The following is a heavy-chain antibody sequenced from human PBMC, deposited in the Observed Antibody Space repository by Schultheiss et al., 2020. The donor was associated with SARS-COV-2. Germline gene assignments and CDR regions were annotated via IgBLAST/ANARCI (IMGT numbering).Heavy chain of an antibody. CDR2: INHSGGT. J-gene: IGHJ4*02. D-gene: IGHD4/OR15-4a*01. V-gene: IGHV4-34*01. Sequence: SETLSLTCAVYGASFSSYYWSWIRQPPGKGLEWIGEINHSGGTNYNSSLKSRVTISVATSKNQFSLKLSSVTAADTAVYYCARENTDYRFVAYWGQGTLVTVSS. CDR3: ARENTDYRFVAY. CDR1: GASFSSYY.